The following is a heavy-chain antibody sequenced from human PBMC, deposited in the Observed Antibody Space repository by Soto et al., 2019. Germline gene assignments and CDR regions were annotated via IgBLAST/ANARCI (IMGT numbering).Heavy chain of an antibody. Sequence: SETLSLTCTVSNGSISSAIYYWGWIRQPPGKGLEWIGSIYHSGSTYYNPSLQGRVTISVDTSKNQFSLKLSSVTATDTAVYFCAGRSSLASVQVYFGEISNYNWFDPWGQGTLVTVSS. J-gene: IGHJ5*02. CDR1: NGSISSAIYY. D-gene: IGHD3-10*01. CDR2: IYHSGST. V-gene: IGHV4-39*01. CDR3: AGRSSLASVQVYFGEISNYNWFDP.